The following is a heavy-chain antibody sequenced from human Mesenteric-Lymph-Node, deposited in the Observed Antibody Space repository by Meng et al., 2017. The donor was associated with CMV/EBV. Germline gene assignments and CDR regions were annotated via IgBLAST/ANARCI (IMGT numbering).Heavy chain of an antibody. CDR1: GFSLSTSVVG. V-gene: IGHV2-5*02. J-gene: IGHJ4*02. Sequence: QITLKESGPTLVKPTQTLTMTCTFSGFSLSTSVVGVGWIRQPPGKALEWLALNYWDDDKRYSPSLKSRLTITKDTSKNQVVLTMTNMDPVDTATYYCAHSSGIAAAGPFYFGYWGQGTLVTVSS. CDR2: NYWDDDK. CDR3: AHSSGIAAAGPFYFGY. D-gene: IGHD6-13*01.